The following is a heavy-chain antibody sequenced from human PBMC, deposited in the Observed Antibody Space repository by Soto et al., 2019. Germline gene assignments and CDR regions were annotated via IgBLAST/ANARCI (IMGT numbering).Heavy chain of an antibody. CDR2: IYHSGST. J-gene: IGHJ4*02. Sequence: QLQLQESGSGLVKPSQTLSLTCAVSGGSISSGGYSWSWIRQPPGKGLEWIGYIYHSGSTYYNPSLKSRVTISVDRSKNQFSLKLSSVTAADTAVYYCARSYCSGGSCSFDSWGQGTLVTVSS. CDR3: ARSYCSGGSCSFDS. V-gene: IGHV4-30-2*01. CDR1: GGSISSGGYS. D-gene: IGHD2-15*01.